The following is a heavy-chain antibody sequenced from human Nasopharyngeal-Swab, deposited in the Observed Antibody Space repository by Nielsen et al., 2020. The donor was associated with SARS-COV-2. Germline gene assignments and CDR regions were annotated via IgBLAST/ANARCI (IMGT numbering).Heavy chain of an antibody. J-gene: IGHJ1*01. V-gene: IGHV1-8*01. CDR1: GYTFTSYE. D-gene: IGHD2-2*03. CDR3: ARMMAGYDGYLQN. CDR2: TQLNNGKT. Sequence: ASVKVSCKASGYTFTSYEINWVRQAPGHGLEWLGRTQLNNGKTGFAQKFQGRVNMTWNTSITTAYMRLSGLRSEDTAVYYCARMMAGYDGYLQNWGQGTLVTVSS.